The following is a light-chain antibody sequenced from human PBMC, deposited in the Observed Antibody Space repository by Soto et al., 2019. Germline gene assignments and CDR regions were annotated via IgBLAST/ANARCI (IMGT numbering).Light chain of an antibody. CDR3: AAWDDRLSAWV. J-gene: IGLJ3*02. CDR2: RSN. CDR1: RSNIGSNY. V-gene: IGLV1-47*01. Sequence: VLTQSPSASGTPGQRVTISCSGSRSNIGSNYVYWYQQVPGTAPKFLIYRSNQRPSGVPDRFSGSKSGTSGSLVISGLRSEDEADYYCAAWDDRLSAWVFGGGTKLTVL.